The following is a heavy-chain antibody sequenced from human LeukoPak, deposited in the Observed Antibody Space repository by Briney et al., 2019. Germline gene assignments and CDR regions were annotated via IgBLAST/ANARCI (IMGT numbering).Heavy chain of an antibody. D-gene: IGHD6-19*01. V-gene: IGHV4-59*13. Sequence: SETLSLTCTVSGGSISSYYWSWIRQPPGKGLEWIGYIYYSGSTNYNPSLKSRVTTPVDTAKNQFSLKLSSVTAADTAVYYCARGVGGIGVGGSYFDCWGQGTLV. CDR1: GGSISSYY. J-gene: IGHJ4*03. CDR3: ARGVGGIGVGGSYFDC. CDR2: IYYSGST.